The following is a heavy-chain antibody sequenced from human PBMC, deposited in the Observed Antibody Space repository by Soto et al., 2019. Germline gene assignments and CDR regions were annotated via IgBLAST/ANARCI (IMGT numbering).Heavy chain of an antibody. CDR3: TRDPHALDY. V-gene: IGHV3-48*01. D-gene: IGHD2-8*01. CDR2: LSSRI. J-gene: IGHJ4*02. Sequence: PGGSLSLSCAASGFTFSSYAMNWVRQAPGKGLEWVSGLSSRIYYADFVKGRFTISRDNARYSLYLQMDSLRVEDTAVYYCTRDPHALDYWGQGTVVTVSS. CDR1: GFTFSSYA.